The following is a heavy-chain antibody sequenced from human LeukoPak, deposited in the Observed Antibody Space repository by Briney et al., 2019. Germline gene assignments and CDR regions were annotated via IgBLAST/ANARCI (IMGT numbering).Heavy chain of an antibody. CDR3: AAVVAATPY. D-gene: IGHD5-12*01. J-gene: IGHJ4*02. V-gene: IGHV3-74*01. Sequence: GGSLILSCAASGFIFSNYWMHWVRQAPRKGLVWVSRINSDGSITNYADSVKGRFTISRDNAKSTVYLEMNNLRAEDTAVYYCAAVVAATPYWGQGTLVTVSS. CDR1: GFIFSNYW. CDR2: INSDGSIT.